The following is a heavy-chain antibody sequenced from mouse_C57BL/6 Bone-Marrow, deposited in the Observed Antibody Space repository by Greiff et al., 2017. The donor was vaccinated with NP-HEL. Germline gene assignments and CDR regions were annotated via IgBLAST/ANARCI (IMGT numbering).Heavy chain of an antibody. CDR1: GFSLTSYG. Sequence: VKLMESGPGLVQPSQSLSITCTVSGFSLTSYGVHWVRQSPGKGLEWLGVIWSGGSTDYNAAFISRLSISKDNSKSQVFFKMNSLQADDTAIYYCARTYGYGGGYYFDYWGQGTTLTVSS. V-gene: IGHV2-2*01. D-gene: IGHD2-2*01. CDR3: ARTYGYGGGYYFDY. J-gene: IGHJ2*01. CDR2: IWSGGST.